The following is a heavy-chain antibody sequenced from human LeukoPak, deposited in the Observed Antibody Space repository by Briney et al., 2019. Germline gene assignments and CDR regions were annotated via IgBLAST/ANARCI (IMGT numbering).Heavy chain of an antibody. CDR2: INSDGSTR. V-gene: IGHV3-74*01. CDR1: GFTFSSYW. D-gene: IGHD1-26*01. Sequence: GGSLRLSCAASGFTFSSYWIHWVRQAPGKGLVWVSRINSDGSTRSYADFVKGRFTISRDNAKNTLSLQMNSLRAEDTAVYYCVRGYSGSFLDSWGQGTLVTVSS. J-gene: IGHJ4*02. CDR3: VRGYSGSFLDS.